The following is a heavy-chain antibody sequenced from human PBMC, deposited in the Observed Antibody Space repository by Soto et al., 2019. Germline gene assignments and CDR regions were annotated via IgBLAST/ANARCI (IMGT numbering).Heavy chain of an antibody. CDR2: INPSGGST. V-gene: IGHV1-46*03. CDR1: GYTFTSYY. J-gene: IGHJ6*03. CDR3: ARGYYDFWSGSHYYYYMDV. Sequence: QVQLVQSGAEVKKPGASVKVSCKASGYTFTSYYMHWVRQAPGQGLEWMGIINPSGGSTSYAQKFQGRVTVTRDTSTSTVYMELSSLRSEDTAVYYCARGYYDFWSGSHYYYYMDVWGKGTTVTVSS. D-gene: IGHD3-3*01.